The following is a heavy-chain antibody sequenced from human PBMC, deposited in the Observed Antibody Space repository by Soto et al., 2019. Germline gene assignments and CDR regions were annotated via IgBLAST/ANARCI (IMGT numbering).Heavy chain of an antibody. J-gene: IGHJ6*02. Sequence: ASVKVSCKASGYSFTDYYIHWVRQAPGQGLEWLGRINPKSCGTSTAQKFQGWVTMTRDRSISTVYMELTRLRSDDTAVYFCARGHSTDCSNGVCSFFYNHEMDVWGQGTTVTVSS. CDR3: ARGHSTDCSNGVCSFFYNHEMDV. CDR1: GYSFTDYY. CDR2: INPKSCGT. V-gene: IGHV1-2*04. D-gene: IGHD2-8*01.